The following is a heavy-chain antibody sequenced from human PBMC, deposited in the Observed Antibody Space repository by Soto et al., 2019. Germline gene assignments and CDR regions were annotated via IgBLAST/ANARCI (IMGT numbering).Heavy chain of an antibody. CDR2: YFWDDDT. V-gene: IGHV2-5*02. Sequence: QITLKESGPTLVKPTETLTLTCTFSGFSLSTHGVGVGWIRQPPGKALEWLAIYFWDDDTRYSLSLKSRLTSTKDTSRNQVVLTMANMDPADTATYYCARSRAAWVNAFDVWGQGTMVTVSS. J-gene: IGHJ3*01. D-gene: IGHD1-26*01. CDR3: ARSRAAWVNAFDV. CDR1: GFSLSTHGVG.